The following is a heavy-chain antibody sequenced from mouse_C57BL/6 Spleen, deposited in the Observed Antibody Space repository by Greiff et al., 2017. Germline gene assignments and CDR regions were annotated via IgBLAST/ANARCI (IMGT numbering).Heavy chain of an antibody. J-gene: IGHJ3*01. D-gene: IGHD1-2*01. Sequence: DVQLQESGPELVKPGASVKMSCKASGYTFTDYNMHWVKQSHGKSLEWIGYINPNNGGTSYNQKFKGKATLTVNKSSSTAYMELRSLTSEDSAVYDCARRLLGDGVFAYWGQGTLVTVSA. CDR2: INPNNGGT. CDR1: GYTFTDYN. CDR3: ARRLLGDGVFAY. V-gene: IGHV1-22*01.